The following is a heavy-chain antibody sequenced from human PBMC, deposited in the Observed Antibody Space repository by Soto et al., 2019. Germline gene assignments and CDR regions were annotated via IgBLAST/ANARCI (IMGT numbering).Heavy chain of an antibody. D-gene: IGHD3-16*02. V-gene: IGHV4-31*03. CDR2: FYYNGNN. J-gene: IGHJ4*02. CDR3: ARATGGINFFDY. Sequence: SETLSLTCTVSGVSIRSGGYYWSWIRQHPGKGLEWIGYFYYNGNNFYNPSLKGRLSISGDTSKNQFSLNLSSVTAADTAVYYCARATGGINFFDYWGQGSSVTVSS. CDR1: GVSIRSGGYY.